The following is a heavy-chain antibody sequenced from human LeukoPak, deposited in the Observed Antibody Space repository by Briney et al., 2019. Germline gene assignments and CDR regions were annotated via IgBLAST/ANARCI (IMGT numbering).Heavy chain of an antibody. CDR3: ARCFADTALDF. CDR1: GGSISGYY. J-gene: IGHJ4*02. Sequence: SETLSLTCAVSGGSISGYYWSWIRQSPGKGLEWIGYIYYGGSTNYNPSLKSRVTISVDRSKQQFSLRVSSVTAADTAVYYCARCFADTALDFWGQGTPVTVSS. D-gene: IGHD4/OR15-4a*01. CDR2: IYYGGST. V-gene: IGHV4-59*01.